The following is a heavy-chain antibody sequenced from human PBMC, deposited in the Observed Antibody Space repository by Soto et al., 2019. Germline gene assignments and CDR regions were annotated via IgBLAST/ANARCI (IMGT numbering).Heavy chain of an antibody. CDR3: AREGTGGYCSGGRCYLVPLDI. D-gene: IGHD2-15*01. Sequence: QVQLVQSGAEVKKPGASVKVSCKASGYTFTHYAFHWVRQAPGQRLEWMGWINGGNGDTKYSQNFQGRVTFTRDPSASTAYMEMSSLRSEDTAVFYCAREGTGGYCSGGRCYLVPLDIWGQGTLLIVS. V-gene: IGHV1-3*01. CDR2: INGGNGDT. CDR1: GYTFTHYA. J-gene: IGHJ3*02.